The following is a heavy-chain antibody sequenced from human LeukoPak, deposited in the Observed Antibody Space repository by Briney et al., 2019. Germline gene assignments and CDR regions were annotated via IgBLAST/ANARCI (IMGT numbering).Heavy chain of an antibody. J-gene: IGHJ4*02. Sequence: PGGSLRLSCAAFGFSFSSYGMSWVRQAPGKGLEWVANIKQDGSEKYYVDSVKGRFTISRDNAKNSLYLQMNSLRAEDTAVYYCARCRLYSGSDYWGQGTLVTVSS. CDR1: GFSFSSYG. CDR3: ARCRLYSGSDY. D-gene: IGHD1-26*01. V-gene: IGHV3-7*01. CDR2: IKQDGSEK.